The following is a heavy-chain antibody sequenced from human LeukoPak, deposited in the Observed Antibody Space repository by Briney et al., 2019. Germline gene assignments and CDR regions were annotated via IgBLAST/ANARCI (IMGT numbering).Heavy chain of an antibody. J-gene: IGHJ6*03. CDR3: ARLDGTYHREYCYFYYMDV. D-gene: IGHD3/OR15-3a*01. V-gene: IGHV1-18*01. CDR1: GYTFTNYG. CDR2: ISAKNGST. Sequence: ASVKVSCKASGYTFTNYGISWVRQAPGEGLEWMGWISAKNGSTNYAQKCQGRVTMTTDTSTSTAYMERRSLTSDDTAVYYCARLDGTYHREYCYFYYMDVWGEGTTVSVPS.